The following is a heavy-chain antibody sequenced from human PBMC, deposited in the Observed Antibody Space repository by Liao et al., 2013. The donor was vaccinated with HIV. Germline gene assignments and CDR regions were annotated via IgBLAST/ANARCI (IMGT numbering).Heavy chain of an antibody. Sequence: QVQLQESGPGLVKPSQTLSVTCTVSGGSISSGDYYWSWLRQPAGKGLEWIGRVYFNGNTNYNPSLKSRVAISVDTSKNQFSLKLNSVTAADTAVYYCARDEIGRRRYSYGLNYWGQGTLVTVSS. D-gene: IGHD5-18*01. CDR2: VYFNGNT. CDR1: GGSISSGDYY. V-gene: IGHV4-61*02. CDR3: ARDEIGRRRYSYGLNY. J-gene: IGHJ4*02.